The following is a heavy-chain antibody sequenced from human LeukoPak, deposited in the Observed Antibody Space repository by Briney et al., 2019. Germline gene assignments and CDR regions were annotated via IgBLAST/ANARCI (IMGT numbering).Heavy chain of an antibody. V-gene: IGHV4-39*01. CDR2: IYYSGNT. Sequence: TTSETPSLTCTVSGVSISSSNSYWGWLRQPPGKGLEWIGSIYYSGNTYYNASLKSQVSISIDTSKNQFSLRLTSVTAADTAVYYCAGQTGSGLFILPGGQGTLVTVSS. CDR1: GVSISSSNSY. D-gene: IGHD3/OR15-3a*01. J-gene: IGHJ4*02. CDR3: AGQTGSGLFILP.